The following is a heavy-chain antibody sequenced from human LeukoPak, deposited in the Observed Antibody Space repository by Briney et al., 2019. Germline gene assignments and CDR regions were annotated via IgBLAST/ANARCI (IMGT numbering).Heavy chain of an antibody. CDR3: AKAKRGYSYGADY. D-gene: IGHD5-18*01. Sequence: QTGASLRLSCAASGFTFSSYAMSWVRQAPGKGLEWVSAISGSGGSTYYADSVKGRFTISRDNSKNTLYLQMNSLRAEDTVVYYCAKAKRGYSYGADYWGQGTLVAVSS. CDR2: ISGSGGST. CDR1: GFTFSSYA. V-gene: IGHV3-23*01. J-gene: IGHJ4*02.